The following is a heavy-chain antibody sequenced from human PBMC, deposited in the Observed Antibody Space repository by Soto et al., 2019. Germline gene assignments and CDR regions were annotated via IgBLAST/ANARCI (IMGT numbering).Heavy chain of an antibody. D-gene: IGHD5-18*01. CDR1: GYTFTSYD. CDR2: MNPNSGNT. CDR3: ARDSPRRGYSYGYAEYYYYYGMDV. Sequence: QVQLVQSGAEVKKPGASVKVSCKASGYTFTSYDINWVRQATGQGLEWMGWMNPNSGNTGYAQKFQGRVTMTRNTSISTAYMELSSLRSEDTAVYYCARDSPRRGYSYGYAEYYYYYGMDVWGQGTTVTVSS. J-gene: IGHJ6*02. V-gene: IGHV1-8*01.